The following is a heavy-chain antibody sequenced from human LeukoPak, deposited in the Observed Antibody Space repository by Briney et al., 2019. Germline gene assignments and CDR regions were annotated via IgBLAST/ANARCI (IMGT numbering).Heavy chain of an antibody. V-gene: IGHV1-18*04. D-gene: IGHD3-16*01. CDR3: ARLTFSSTPFDY. CDR2: ISAYNGNT. Sequence: ASVKVSCKASGYTFTGYYMHWVRQAPGQGLEWMGWISAYNGNTNYAQKLQGRVTMTTDTSTSTAYMELRSLRSDDTAVYYCARLTFSSTPFDYWGQGTLVTVSS. CDR1: GYTFTGYY. J-gene: IGHJ4*02.